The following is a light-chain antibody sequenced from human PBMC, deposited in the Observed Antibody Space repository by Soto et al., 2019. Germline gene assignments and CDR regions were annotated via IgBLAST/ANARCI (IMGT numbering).Light chain of an antibody. V-gene: IGKV2-28*01. CDR2: LGS. J-gene: IGKJ1*01. Sequence: DIVMTQSPLSLPVTPGEPASISCRSSQSLLHSNGYNYLDWYLQKPGQSPQLLIYLGSTRASGVPDRFSGSGPGTDFTLKISRVEAEDVGVYYCMQALQTPPWTFGQGTRWIS. CDR1: QSLLHSNGYNY. CDR3: MQALQTPPWT.